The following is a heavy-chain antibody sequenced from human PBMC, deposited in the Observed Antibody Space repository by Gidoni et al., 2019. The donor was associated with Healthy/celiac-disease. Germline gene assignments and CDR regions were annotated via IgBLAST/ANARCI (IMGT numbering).Heavy chain of an antibody. J-gene: IGHJ4*02. CDR3: ARSGRLVVVHVRGFPFDY. CDR1: GGSVSGYY. D-gene: IGHD2-15*01. V-gene: IGHV4-34*01. CDR2: INHSGST. Sequence: QVQLQQWGAGLLKPSETLSLTCAVYGGSVSGYYWSWIRQPPGKGLEWIGEINHSGSTNYNPSLKSRVTISVDTSKNQFSLKLSSVTAADTAVYYCARSGRLVVVHVRGFPFDYWGQGTLVTVSS.